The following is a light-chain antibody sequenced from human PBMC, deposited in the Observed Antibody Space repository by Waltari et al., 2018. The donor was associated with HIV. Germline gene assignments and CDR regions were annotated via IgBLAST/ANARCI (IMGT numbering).Light chain of an antibody. J-gene: IGKJ4*01. CDR2: GAS. CDR3: QQYKNWPPLT. Sequence: EIVMTQSPATLSVSPGERATLSCRASQSVATNLAWYQQKPGQAPRLLIYGASTRATGIPARFSGSGSGTEFTLTISSLQSEDFAVYYCQQYKNWPPLTFGGGTKVEIE. V-gene: IGKV3-15*01. CDR1: QSVATN.